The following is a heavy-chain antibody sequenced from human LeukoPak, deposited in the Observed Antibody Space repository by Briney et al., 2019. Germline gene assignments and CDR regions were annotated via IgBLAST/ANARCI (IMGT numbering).Heavy chain of an antibody. D-gene: IGHD3-22*01. Sequence: GGSLRLSCAASGFTFSDYYMSWIRQAPGKGLEWVSYISSSGSTIYYADSVKGRFTISRDNAKSSLYLQMNSLRAEDTAVYYCARDLLMGGSSGYQDYWGQGTLVTVSS. CDR2: ISSSGSTI. V-gene: IGHV3-11*04. J-gene: IGHJ4*02. CDR3: ARDLLMGGSSGYQDY. CDR1: GFTFSDYY.